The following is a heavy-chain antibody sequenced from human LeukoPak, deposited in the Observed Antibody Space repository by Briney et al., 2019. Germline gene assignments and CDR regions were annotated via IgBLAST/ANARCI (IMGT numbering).Heavy chain of an antibody. D-gene: IGHD6-19*01. J-gene: IGHJ4*02. Sequence: PGGSLRLSCAASGFTFSSYAMHWVRQAPGKGLEWVAVISYDGSNKYYADSVKGRFTISRDNSKNTLYLQMNSLRAEDTAVYYCASSPFYSSGWYEDYWGQGTLVTVSS. V-gene: IGHV3-30-3*01. CDR1: GFTFSSYA. CDR3: ASSPFYSSGWYEDY. CDR2: ISYDGSNK.